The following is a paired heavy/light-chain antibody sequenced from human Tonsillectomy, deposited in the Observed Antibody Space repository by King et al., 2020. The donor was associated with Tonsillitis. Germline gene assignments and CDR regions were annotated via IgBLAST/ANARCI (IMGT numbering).Light chain of an antibody. Sequence: DVQMTQSPSTLSASVGDRVTITCRASQIIGSYLAWYHHKPGKAPKLLIYQTSSLESGVPPRFSGSGSGTQFTLTISSLQPDDLGTYYCQHLRTFGQGTKVEIK. CDR2: QTS. J-gene: IGKJ1*01. CDR1: QIIGSY. CDR3: QHLRT. V-gene: IGKV1-5*03.
Heavy chain of an antibody. D-gene: IGHD3-10*01. CDR3: ARDRTVARGVFITYSLDT. CDR1: GFAFENYG. V-gene: IGHV3-30*03. J-gene: IGHJ5*02. CDR2: ISYDGSQQ. Sequence: QVQLAESGGDVVQPGRSLRLSCVASGFAFENYGMHWVRQAPGKGLEWVAVISYDGSQQHYADSVRGRFTISRDNSDNTQYLQLDNLRTEDTAVYYCARDRTVARGVFITYSLDTWGPGNLVTVSS.